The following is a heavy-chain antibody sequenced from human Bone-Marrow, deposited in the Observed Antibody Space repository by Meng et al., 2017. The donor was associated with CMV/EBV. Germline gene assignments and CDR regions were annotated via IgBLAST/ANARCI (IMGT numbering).Heavy chain of an antibody. Sequence: GESLKIPCAASGFTFSNAWKSWVRQAPGKGLEWVGRIKSKTDGGTTDYAAPVKGRFTISRDDSKNTLYLPMNSLKTEDTAVYYCTTDRMRGGLEYYFDYWGEGTLVTVSS. J-gene: IGHJ4*02. D-gene: IGHD3-16*01. CDR3: TTDRMRGGLEYYFDY. CDR1: GFTFSNAW. CDR2: IKSKTDGGTT. V-gene: IGHV3-15*01.